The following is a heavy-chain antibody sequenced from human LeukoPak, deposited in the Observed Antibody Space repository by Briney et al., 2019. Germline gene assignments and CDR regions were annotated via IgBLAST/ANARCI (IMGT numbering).Heavy chain of an antibody. Sequence: GGSLRLSCVASGFTFTHYGFHWVRQAPGKALEWVSFISYDGNTKYGDSVKGRFTISRDNSKNTLYLEMNGLRSDDTAVYYCAKEPDFYFYMDVWGKGTTVAVSS. J-gene: IGHJ6*03. CDR2: ISYDGNTK. CDR1: GFTFTHYG. V-gene: IGHV3-30*18. CDR3: AKEPDFYFYMDV.